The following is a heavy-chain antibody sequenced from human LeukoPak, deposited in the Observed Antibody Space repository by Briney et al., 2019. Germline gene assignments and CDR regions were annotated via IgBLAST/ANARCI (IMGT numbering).Heavy chain of an antibody. D-gene: IGHD3-3*01. V-gene: IGHV4-34*01. CDR2: IDHRGTA. CDR1: GASYNAYY. CDR3: AVGITILGVAASFDS. J-gene: IGHJ4*02. Sequence: SETLSLTCAVYGASYNAYYWSWFRQPPGKGLEWIGAIDHRGTATYNPSLKSRLTISADASKNQFSLKLNSVTDADTAVYYCAVGITILGVAASFDSWGQGNLVIVSS.